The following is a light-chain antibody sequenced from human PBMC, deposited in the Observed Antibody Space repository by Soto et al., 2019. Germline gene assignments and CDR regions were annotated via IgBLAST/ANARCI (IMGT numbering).Light chain of an antibody. CDR1: NSGSKS. CDR3: QVWDSSSDHVV. V-gene: IGLV3-21*02. J-gene: IGLJ2*01. Sequence: SYELTQPPSGSVAPGQTARITCGGNNSGSKSVHWYQQKPGQAPVLVVYDDSDRPSGIPERFSGSNSGNTATLTISRVEAGDEADYYCQVWDSSSDHVVFGVGTKLTVL. CDR2: DDS.